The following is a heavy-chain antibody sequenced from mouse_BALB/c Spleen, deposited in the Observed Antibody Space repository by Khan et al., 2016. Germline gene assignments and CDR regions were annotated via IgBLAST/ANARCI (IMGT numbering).Heavy chain of an antibody. Sequence: QVQLKQSGPGLVAPSQSLSITCTVSGFSLTSYGVHWVRQPPGKGLEWLGVIWAGGSTNYNSALMSRLSISNDNTTSQVFFKMNSLQTDNTAMYYCAGLEDIWGQGTTLTVSS. D-gene: IGHD1-3*01. CDR2: IWAGGST. V-gene: IGHV2-9*02. J-gene: IGHJ2*01. CDR3: AGLEDI. CDR1: GFSLTSYG.